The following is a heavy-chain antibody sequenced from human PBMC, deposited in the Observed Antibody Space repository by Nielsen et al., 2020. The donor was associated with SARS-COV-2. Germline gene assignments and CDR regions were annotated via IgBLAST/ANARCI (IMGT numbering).Heavy chain of an antibody. CDR2: INPNGGST. V-gene: IGHV1-46*01. J-gene: IGHJ4*02. CDR1: GYTFTRNG. Sequence: ASVKVSCKASGYTFTRNGITWVRQAPGQGLEWMGIINPNGGSTSSAQKFQGRVTMTRDTSTSTVYMEVSSLRSEDTAVYYCARDPAVTGHFDYWGQGTLVTVSS. D-gene: IGHD6-19*01. CDR3: ARDPAVTGHFDY.